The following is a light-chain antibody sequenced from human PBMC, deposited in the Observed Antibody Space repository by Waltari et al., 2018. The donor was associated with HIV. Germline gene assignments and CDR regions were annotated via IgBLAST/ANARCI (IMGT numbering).Light chain of an antibody. V-gene: IGLV3-25*03. J-gene: IGLJ3*02. CDR1: ALPKQY. CDR2: KDS. Sequence: SYELTQPPSVSVSPGQTARITCSGDALPKQYAYWYHQKPGQAPVAVIYKDSARPSGIPERFSGSSSGTTVTLTISGVQAEDEADYYCQSADSSGTWVFGGGTKLTVL. CDR3: QSADSSGTWV.